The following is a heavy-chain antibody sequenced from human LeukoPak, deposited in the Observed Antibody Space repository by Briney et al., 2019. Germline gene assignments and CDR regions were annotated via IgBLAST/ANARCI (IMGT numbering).Heavy chain of an antibody. CDR1: GYTFTSYD. J-gene: IGHJ4*02. CDR3: ASSGYCSSSSCQNYFDY. Sequence: ASVKFSCKASGYTFTSYDINWVRQATGQGLEWMGWMNPNSGNTGYAQKFQGRVTMTRNTSISTAYMELSSLRSEDTAVYYCASSGYCSSSSCQNYFDYWGQGTLVTVSS. D-gene: IGHD2-2*03. CDR2: MNPNSGNT. V-gene: IGHV1-8*01.